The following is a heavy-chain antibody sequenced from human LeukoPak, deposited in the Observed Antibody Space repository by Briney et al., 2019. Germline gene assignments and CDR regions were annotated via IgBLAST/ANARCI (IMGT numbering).Heavy chain of an antibody. J-gene: IGHJ4*02. CDR1: GYSFTTYW. CDR3: TRGPRIVGADY. CDR2: IYPGDSET. D-gene: IGHD1-26*01. V-gene: IGHV5-51*01. Sequence: GESLKISCKGSGYSFTTYWIGWVRQMPGKGLEWMGIIYPGDSETRYSPSFQGQVTISADKSITTAYLHWSSLKASDTAMYYCTRGPRIVGADYWGQGTLVTVSS.